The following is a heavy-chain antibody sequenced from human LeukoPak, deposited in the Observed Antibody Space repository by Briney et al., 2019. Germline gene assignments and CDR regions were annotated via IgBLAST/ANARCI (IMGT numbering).Heavy chain of an antibody. Sequence: PRGSLRLSCAASGFTFSSYAMSWVRQAPGKGLEWVSAISGSGGSTYYADSVKGRFTISRDNSKNTLYLQMNSLRAEDTAVYYCAKVSLHISYYYYGMDVWGQGTTVTVSS. CDR1: GFTFSSYA. D-gene: IGHD4-11*01. J-gene: IGHJ6*02. CDR3: AKVSLHISYYYYGMDV. CDR2: ISGSGGST. V-gene: IGHV3-23*01.